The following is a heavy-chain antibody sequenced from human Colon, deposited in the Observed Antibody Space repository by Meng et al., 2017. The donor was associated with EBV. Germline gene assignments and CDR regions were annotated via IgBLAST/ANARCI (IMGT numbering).Heavy chain of an antibody. D-gene: IGHD3-22*01. V-gene: IGHV4-39*07. J-gene: IGHJ4*02. CDR1: GCSLSGSNYY. CDR2: IYYNGST. CDR3: ARDYYTPSHRGVVVVTPLYYFDY. Sequence: QVQLQQWGAGLLKPSGTLSLTCTVSGCSLSGSNYYWGWIRQPPGKGLEWIGSIYYNGSTYYNPSLKRRVTISVDTSKNQFSLKLSSVTAADTAVYYCARDYYTPSHRGVVVVTPLYYFDYWGQGTLVTVSS.